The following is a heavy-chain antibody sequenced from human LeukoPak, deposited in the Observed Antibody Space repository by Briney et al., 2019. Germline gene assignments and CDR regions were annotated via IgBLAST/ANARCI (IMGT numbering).Heavy chain of an antibody. CDR2: ISSSSSTI. J-gene: IGHJ4*02. D-gene: IGHD6-13*01. V-gene: IGHV3-48*02. CDR3: ARDGYSSSCPVDY. CDR1: GFTFRTDA. Sequence: GGSLRLSCAASGFTFRTDAMNWVRQAPGKGLEWVSYISSSSSTIYYADSVKGRFTISRDNAKNSLYLQMNSLRDEDTAVYYCARDGYSSSCPVDYWGQGTLVTVSS.